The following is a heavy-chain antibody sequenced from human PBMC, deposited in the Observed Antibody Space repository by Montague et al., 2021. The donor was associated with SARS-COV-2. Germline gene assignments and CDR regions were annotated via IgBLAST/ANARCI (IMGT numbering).Heavy chain of an antibody. V-gene: IGHV4-59*01. J-gene: IGHJ4*02. Sequence: SETLSLTCAVSGGSISHYYWSWIRQPPGKGLEWIGYIYSSGGTNYNPSLKSRVTLSLDAAKNHFSLRLSSVTAADTAVYYCARRTDILTGYHDYWAREPWSPSPQ. D-gene: IGHD3-9*01. CDR2: IYSSGGT. CDR1: GGSISHYY. CDR3: ARRTDILTGYHDY.